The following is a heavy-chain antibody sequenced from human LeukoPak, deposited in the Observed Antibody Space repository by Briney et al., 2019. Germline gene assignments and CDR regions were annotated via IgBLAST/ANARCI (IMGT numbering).Heavy chain of an antibody. CDR1: GYTFTSYG. D-gene: IGHD3-9*01. CDR3: ARDVLTGYQPALSHFDY. CDR2: ISAYNGNT. V-gene: IGHV1-18*01. J-gene: IGHJ4*02. Sequence: ASVKVSCKASGYTFTSYGISWVRQAPGQGLEWMGWISAYNGNTNYAQKFQGRVTMTRDTSISTAYMELSRLRSDDTAVYYCARDVLTGYQPALSHFDYWGQGTLVTVSS.